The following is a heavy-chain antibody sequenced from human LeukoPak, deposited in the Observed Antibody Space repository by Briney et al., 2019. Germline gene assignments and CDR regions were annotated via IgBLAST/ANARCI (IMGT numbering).Heavy chain of an antibody. CDR1: EFTFSSYW. CDR2: INGDGSST. J-gene: IGHJ4*02. V-gene: IGHV3-74*01. Sequence: GGSLRLSCTASEFTFSSYWMHWVRQPPGKGLVWVTRINGDGSSTSYADAVKGRFTISRDNAKNTLYLRMNSLRAEDTAVYYCARGGLTGTTIPYFDYWGQGTLVTVSS. CDR3: ARGGLTGTTIPYFDY. D-gene: IGHD1-7*01.